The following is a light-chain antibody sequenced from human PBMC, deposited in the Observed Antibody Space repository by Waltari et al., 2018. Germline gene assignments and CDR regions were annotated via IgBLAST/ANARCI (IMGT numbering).Light chain of an antibody. CDR3: SSYTSSTTRVL. CDR1: SSDVGGYNY. Sequence: QSALTQPASVSGSPGQSITISCTGTSSDVGGYNYVSWYQQHPDKAPKLMIFEVTNRPSGVSIRFSGSKSGNTASLTITGLQAEDEADYYCSSYTSSTTRVLFGGGTKLTVL. V-gene: IGLV2-14*01. CDR2: EVT. J-gene: IGLJ2*01.